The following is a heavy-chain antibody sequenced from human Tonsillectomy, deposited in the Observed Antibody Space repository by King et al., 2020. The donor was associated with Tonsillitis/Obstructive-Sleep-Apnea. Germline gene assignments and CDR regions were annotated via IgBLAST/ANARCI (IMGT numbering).Heavy chain of an antibody. CDR3: ARSGLRGYSQKGLDY. Sequence: VQLVESGGGLVKPGGSLRLSCAASGFTFSDYYMSWIRQAPGKGLEWVSYISSISSYTNYADSVKSRFPISRDNAKNSLYLQMNSLRAEDTAVYYCARSGLRGYSQKGLDYWGQGTLVTVSS. D-gene: IGHD5-18*01. CDR2: ISSISSYT. V-gene: IGHV3-11*05. CDR1: GFTFSDYY. J-gene: IGHJ4*02.